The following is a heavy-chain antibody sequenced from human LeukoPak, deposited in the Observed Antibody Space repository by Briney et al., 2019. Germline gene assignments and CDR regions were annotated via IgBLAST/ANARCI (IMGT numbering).Heavy chain of an antibody. CDR1: GFTFSSYW. V-gene: IGHV3-7*01. CDR2: MNIDGSEK. J-gene: IGHJ4*02. D-gene: IGHD1-26*01. Sequence: GGSLRLSCAASGFTFSSYWMGWVRQAPGKRLEWVANMNIDGSEKYYADSAKGRFTISRDNARNSVYLQMNSLRVEDTAVYYCARDPVEWELLLDYWGQGTLVTVSS. CDR3: ARDPVEWELLLDY.